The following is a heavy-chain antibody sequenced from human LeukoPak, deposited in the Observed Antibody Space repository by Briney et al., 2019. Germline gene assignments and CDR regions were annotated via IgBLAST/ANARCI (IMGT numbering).Heavy chain of an antibody. CDR3: ARRIAAAGFPFDY. CDR1: GYSLTSYW. J-gene: IGHJ4*02. CDR2: IYPGDSDT. V-gene: IGHV5-51*01. Sequence: GESIKISCKGSGYSLTSYWIGWVRQMPGKGLEWMGIIYPGDSDTRYSPSFQGQVTISADKSISTAYLQWSSLKASDTAMYYCARRIAAAGFPFDYWGQGTLVTVSS. D-gene: IGHD6-13*01.